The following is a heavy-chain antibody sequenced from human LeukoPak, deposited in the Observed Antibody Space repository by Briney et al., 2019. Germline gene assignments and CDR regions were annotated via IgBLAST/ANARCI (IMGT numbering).Heavy chain of an antibody. D-gene: IGHD1-26*01. Sequence: GGSLRLSCSASGFTFSSYAMHWVRQAPAPGKGLEYVSAISSNGGSTYYADSVKGRFIISRDNSKNTLYLQMSRLRAEDTAVYYCVKDSESYWGNDAFDIWGQGTMVTVSS. V-gene: IGHV3-64D*09. CDR1: GFTFSSYA. CDR2: ISSNGGST. CDR3: VKDSESYWGNDAFDI. J-gene: IGHJ3*02.